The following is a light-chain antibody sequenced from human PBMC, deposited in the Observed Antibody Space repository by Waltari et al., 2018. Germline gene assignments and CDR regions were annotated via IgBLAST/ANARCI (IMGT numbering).Light chain of an antibody. CDR3: QHYDSYSAT. V-gene: IGKV1-5*03. J-gene: IGKJ4*02. CDR1: QSIPRW. Sequence: DIQMTQSPSTLSASVGDRVTITCRASQSIPRWLAWYQQKPGKAPKLLLYTASILESGVPSRFSGGGSDTEFTLTISSLQPYDFATYYCQHYDSYSATFGRGTKVEIK. CDR2: TAS.